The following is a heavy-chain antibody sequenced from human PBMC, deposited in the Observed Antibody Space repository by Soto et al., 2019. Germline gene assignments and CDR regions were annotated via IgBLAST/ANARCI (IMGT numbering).Heavy chain of an antibody. Sequence: GGSLRLSCAASGFTFSSCAMSWVRQAPGKGLEWVSAISGSGGSTYYADSVKGRFTISRDNSKNTLYLQMNSLRAEDTAVYYCAKDPVTMVRKDMDVWGQGTTVTVSS. CDR1: GFTFSSCA. CDR3: AKDPVTMVRKDMDV. V-gene: IGHV3-23*01. CDR2: ISGSGGST. D-gene: IGHD3-10*01. J-gene: IGHJ6*02.